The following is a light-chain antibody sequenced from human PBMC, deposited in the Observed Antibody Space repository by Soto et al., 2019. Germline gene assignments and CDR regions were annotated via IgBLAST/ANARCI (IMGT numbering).Light chain of an antibody. J-gene: IGKJ1*01. Sequence: DIQMTQSPSTLSGSVGDRVTITCRASQTISSWLAWYQQTPGKAPKLLIYKASTLKSGVPSRFSGSGSGTEFTRTISSLQPDEFATYYCQHYNSYSEAFGQGTKVELK. CDR2: KAS. CDR3: QHYNSYSEA. CDR1: QTISSW. V-gene: IGKV1-5*03.